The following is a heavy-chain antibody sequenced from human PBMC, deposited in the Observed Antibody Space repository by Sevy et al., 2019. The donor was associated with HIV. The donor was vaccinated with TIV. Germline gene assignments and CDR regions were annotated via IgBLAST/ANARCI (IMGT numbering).Heavy chain of an antibody. D-gene: IGHD3-10*01. CDR2: IYDRGLT. CDR3: AGRGWYFDN. J-gene: IGHJ2*01. Sequence: SETLSLTCSVSDGSIGRFYWSWIRQPPGKGLEWIGYIYDRGLTSYNPSLNNRVTISVDTSKTQIYLKMTSVTAADTALYYCAGRGWYFDNRGRGTLVTVSS. CDR1: DGSIGRFY. V-gene: IGHV4-59*03.